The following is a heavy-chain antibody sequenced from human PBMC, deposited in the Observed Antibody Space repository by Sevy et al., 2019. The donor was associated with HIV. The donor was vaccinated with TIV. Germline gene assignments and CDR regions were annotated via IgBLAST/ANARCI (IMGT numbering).Heavy chain of an antibody. CDR3: ARGVFSWETSPLSSLLYHYYMDV. CDR1: GFSFSKYW. V-gene: IGHV3-7*01. D-gene: IGHD1-26*01. J-gene: IGHJ6*03. CDR2: IKEDADET. Sequence: GGSLRLSCVASGFSFSKYWMTWVRQAPGKGLEWVANIKEDADETNYVDSVRGRFTISRDNVKNSLYLQMNSLRVDDTAVYRCARGVFSWETSPLSSLLYHYYMDVWGTGTTVTVSS.